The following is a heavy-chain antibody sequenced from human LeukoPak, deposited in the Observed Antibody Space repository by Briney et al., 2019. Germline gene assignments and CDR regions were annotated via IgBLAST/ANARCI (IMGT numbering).Heavy chain of an antibody. Sequence: ASVKVSCKASGYTFTGYYMHWVRQAPGQGLEWMGRINPNSGGTNYAQKFQGRVTMTRDTSISTAYMELSRLRSDDTAAYYCASTLWFGELRFDYWGQGTLVTVSS. CDR2: INPNSGGT. J-gene: IGHJ4*02. V-gene: IGHV1-2*06. D-gene: IGHD3-10*01. CDR1: GYTFTGYY. CDR3: ASTLWFGELRFDY.